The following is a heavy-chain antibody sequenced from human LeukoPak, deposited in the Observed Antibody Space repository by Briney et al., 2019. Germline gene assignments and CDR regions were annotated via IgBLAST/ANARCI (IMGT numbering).Heavy chain of an antibody. D-gene: IGHD1-26*01. CDR2: ISYDGSNK. V-gene: IGHV3-30*04. CDR3: ARGGWGSFDY. Sequence: GGSLRLSCAASGFTFSNYAMHWVRQAPGKGLEWVAVISYDGSNKYCTDSVKGRFTISGDSSKNTLYLQMNSLRPEDTAVYYCARGGWGSFDYWGQGTLVTVSS. CDR1: GFTFSNYA. J-gene: IGHJ4*02.